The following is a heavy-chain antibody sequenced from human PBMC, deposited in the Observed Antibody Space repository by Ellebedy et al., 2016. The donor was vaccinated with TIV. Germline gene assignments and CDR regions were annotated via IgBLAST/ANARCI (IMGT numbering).Heavy chain of an antibody. Sequence: GGSLRLXXAASGFIFSSYAMHWVRQAPGKGLEWVAVISYDGSNEYYADSVKGRFTISRDNSKYTLYLQMNSLRAEDTAVYYCAKDLHGYDYYYFYYMDVWGKGTTVTVSS. CDR2: ISYDGSNE. CDR3: AKDLHGYDYYYFYYMDV. D-gene: IGHD5-12*01. J-gene: IGHJ6*03. CDR1: GFIFSSYA. V-gene: IGHV3-30*04.